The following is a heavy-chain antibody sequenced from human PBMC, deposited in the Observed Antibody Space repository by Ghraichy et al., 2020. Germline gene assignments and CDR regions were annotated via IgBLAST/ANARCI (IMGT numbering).Heavy chain of an antibody. V-gene: IGHV3-21*01. Sequence: GGSLRLSCAASGFTFSSYSMNWVRQAPGKGLEWVSSISSSSSYIYYADSVKGRFTISRDNAKNSLYLQMNSLRAEDTAVYYCARDLNSRYSSSWYGAFDPWGQGTLFTVSS. CDR3: ARDLNSRYSSSWYGAFDP. J-gene: IGHJ5*02. CDR1: GFTFSSYS. D-gene: IGHD6-13*01. CDR2: ISSSSSYI.